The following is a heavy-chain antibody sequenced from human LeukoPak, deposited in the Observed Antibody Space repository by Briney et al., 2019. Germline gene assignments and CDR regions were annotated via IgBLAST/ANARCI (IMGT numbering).Heavy chain of an antibody. J-gene: IGHJ3*02. D-gene: IGHD3-10*01. CDR2: IYSGGST. Sequence: GGSLRLSCAASGFTFSSYSMSWVRQAPGKGLEWVSVIYSGGSTYYADSVKGRFTISRDNSKNTLYLQMNSLRAEDTAVYYCTGGQRVAFDIWGQGTMVTVSS. V-gene: IGHV3-66*01. CDR1: GFTFSSYS. CDR3: TGGQRVAFDI.